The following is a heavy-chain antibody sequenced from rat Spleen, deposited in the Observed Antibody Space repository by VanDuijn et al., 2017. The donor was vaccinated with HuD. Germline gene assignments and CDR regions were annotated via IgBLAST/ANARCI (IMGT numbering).Heavy chain of an antibody. CDR3: ARRGNSVYWNFDF. CDR1: GFTFSNYG. V-gene: IGHV5-29*01. Sequence: EVQLVESGGGLVQPGRSLKLSCAASGFTFSNYGMAWVSQAPTKGLEWVASISIGGSSTYYRDSVKGRFSISRDDAKSTLYLQMDSLRSEDTATYYCARRGNSVYWNFDFWGPGTMVTVSS. J-gene: IGHJ1*01. CDR2: ISIGGSST. D-gene: IGHD4-4*01.